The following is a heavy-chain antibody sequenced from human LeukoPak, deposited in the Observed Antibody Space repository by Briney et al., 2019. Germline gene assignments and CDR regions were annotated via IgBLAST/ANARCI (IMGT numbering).Heavy chain of an antibody. V-gene: IGHV3-33*01. CDR2: IWYDGSNK. Sequence: PGGSLRLSCAASGFTFSSYGMHWVRQAPGKGLEWVAVIWYDGSNKYYADSVKGRFTISRDNSKNTLYLQMNSLRAEDTAVYYCARYPGYPGYYYYGMDVWGQGTTVTVSS. J-gene: IGHJ6*02. CDR3: ARYPGYPGYYYYGMDV. CDR1: GFTFSSYG. D-gene: IGHD3-9*01.